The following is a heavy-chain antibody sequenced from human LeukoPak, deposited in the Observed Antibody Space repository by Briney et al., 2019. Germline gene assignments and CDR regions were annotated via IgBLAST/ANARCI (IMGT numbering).Heavy chain of an antibody. CDR1: GGSISSPSYY. D-gene: IGHD3-22*01. CDR3: ARHSYYYDSSDFYYFFDY. CDR2: IYYSGST. V-gene: IGHV4-39*01. Sequence: KTSETLSLTCTVSGGSISSPSYYWGWIRQPPGKGLEWIGSIYYSGSTYYNPSLKSRVTISVDKSKNQFSLKLSSVTAADTAVYYCARHSYYYDSSDFYYFFDYWGQGTLVTVSS. J-gene: IGHJ4*02.